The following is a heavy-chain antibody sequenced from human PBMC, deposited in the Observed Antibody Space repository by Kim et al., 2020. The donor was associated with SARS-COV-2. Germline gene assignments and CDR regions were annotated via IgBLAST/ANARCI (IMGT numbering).Heavy chain of an antibody. Sequence: GGSLRLSCAASGFTFSSYGMHWVRQAPGKGLEWVAFIRNDGSYKNYADSVKGRFTISRDNSKNTLYLQMNSLSAEDTAVYYCARDIASYSSGWIYYYYGMDVWGQGTTVTVSS. V-gene: IGHV3-30*04. D-gene: IGHD6-19*01. CDR1: GFTFSSYG. CDR2: IRNDGSYK. CDR3: ARDIASYSSGWIYYYYGMDV. J-gene: IGHJ6*02.